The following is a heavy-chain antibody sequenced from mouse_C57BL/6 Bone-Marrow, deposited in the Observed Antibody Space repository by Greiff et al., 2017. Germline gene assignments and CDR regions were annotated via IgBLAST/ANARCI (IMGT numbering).Heavy chain of an antibody. J-gene: IGHJ3*01. CDR1: GYTFTSYW. CDR3: AYYSSSFAY. CDR2: IYPSDSET. D-gene: IGHD2-5*01. Sequence: VQLQQPGAELVRPGSSVKLSCKASGYTFTSYWMDWVKQRPGQGLEWIGNIYPSDSETHYNQKFKDKATLTVDKSSSTAYMQLSSLTSEDSAVYCCAYYSSSFAYWGQGTLGTVSA. V-gene: IGHV1-61*01.